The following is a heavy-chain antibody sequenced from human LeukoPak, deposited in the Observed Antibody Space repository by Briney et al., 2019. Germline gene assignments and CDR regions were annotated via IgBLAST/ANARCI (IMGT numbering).Heavy chain of an antibody. D-gene: IGHD3-10*01. V-gene: IGHV3-23*01. J-gene: IGHJ4*02. CDR1: GYTFSSYA. CDR2: ISGSGSII. Sequence: GGSLRLSCVVSGYTFSSYALSWVRQAPGKGLEWVSIISGSGSIIYYADSVKGRFTISRDSSKNTMYMQMNSLRAEDTAMYYCARGGSQPITLHVFDSWGQGTLVTVSS. CDR3: ARGGSQPITLHVFDS.